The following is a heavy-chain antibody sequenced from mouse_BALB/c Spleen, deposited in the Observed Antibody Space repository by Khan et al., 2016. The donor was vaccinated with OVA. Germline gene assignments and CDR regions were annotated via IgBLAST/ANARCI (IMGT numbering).Heavy chain of an antibody. D-gene: IGHD2-2*01. CDR2: INPSDSES. CDR1: GYTFTSYW. CDR3: ARREKYGYDPSWFAY. J-gene: IGHJ3*01. Sequence: QVQLQQPGAELVRPGASVKLSCKASGYTFTSYWMNWVRQRPRQGLEWIGKINPSDSESHYNQMFKDKATLTVDKSSGTAYMQLSSLTSEDSAVCYCARREKYGYDPSWFAYWGQGTLVTVSA. V-gene: IGHV1-52*01.